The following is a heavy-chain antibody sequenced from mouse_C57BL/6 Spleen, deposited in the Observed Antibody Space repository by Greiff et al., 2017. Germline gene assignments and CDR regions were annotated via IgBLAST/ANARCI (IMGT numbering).Heavy chain of an antibody. V-gene: IGHV3-6*01. CDR2: ISYDGSN. D-gene: IGHD1-1*01. CDR1: GYSITSGYY. J-gene: IGHJ4*01. CDR3: AKDGSSYAMDY. Sequence: EVQLQQSGPGLVKPSQSLSLTCSVTGYSITSGYYWNWIRQFPGNKLEWMGYISYDGSNNSNPSLKNRISITRDTSKNQFFLKLNSVTTEDTATYYCAKDGSSYAMDYWGQGTSVTVSS.